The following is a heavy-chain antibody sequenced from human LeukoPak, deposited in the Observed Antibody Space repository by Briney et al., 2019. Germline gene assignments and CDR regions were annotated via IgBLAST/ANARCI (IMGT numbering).Heavy chain of an antibody. V-gene: IGHV1-8*01. CDR3: ARGGVGATYFDY. CDR2: MNPNSGNS. J-gene: IGHJ4*02. D-gene: IGHD1-26*01. CDR1: GYTFTSYD. Sequence: ASVKVSCKASGYTFTSYDINWVRQATGQGLEWMGWMNPNSGNSGYAQKFQGRVTMTRNTSISTAYMELSSLRSEDTAVYYCARGGVGATYFDYWGQGTLVTVSS.